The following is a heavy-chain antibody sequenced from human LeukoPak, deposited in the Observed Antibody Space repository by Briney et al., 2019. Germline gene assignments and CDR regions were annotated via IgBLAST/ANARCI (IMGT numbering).Heavy chain of an antibody. CDR1: GFTFSSYS. CDR2: ISSISSTI. V-gene: IGHV3-48*04. CDR3: AKDGSRYCSGGNCFKFDY. D-gene: IGHD2-15*01. Sequence: GGSLRLSCAASGFTFSSYSMNWVRQAPGKGLEWVSYISSISSTIYYADSVKGRFTISRDNSNNSLYLQMNSLRAEDTALYYCAKDGSRYCSGGNCFKFDYWGQGTLVTVSS. J-gene: IGHJ4*02.